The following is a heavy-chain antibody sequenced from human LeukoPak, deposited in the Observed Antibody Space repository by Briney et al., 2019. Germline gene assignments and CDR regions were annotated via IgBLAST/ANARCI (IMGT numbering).Heavy chain of an antibody. J-gene: IGHJ6*04. Sequence: SETLSLTCTVSGGSISSYYWSWIRQPPGKGLEWIGYIYTSGSTNYNPSLKSRVTISVDTSKNQFSLKLSSVTAADTAVYYCARLAGDSGSPQHRGHVDVWGKGTTVTVSS. D-gene: IGHD2-21*01. V-gene: IGHV4-4*09. CDR3: ARLAGDSGSPQHRGHVDV. CDR1: GGSISSYY. CDR2: IYTSGST.